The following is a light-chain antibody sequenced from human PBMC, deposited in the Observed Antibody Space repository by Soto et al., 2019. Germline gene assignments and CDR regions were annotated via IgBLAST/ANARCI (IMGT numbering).Light chain of an antibody. V-gene: IGKV1-5*03. CDR1: QSISNW. J-gene: IGKJ1*01. Sequence: DIQMTQSPSTLSASVGDRVTITCRASQSISNWLAWYQQKPGKAPKLLIYKASSLESGVPSRFSGSGSGTEFTLTISSLQPDDFATYYCQQYQSYSRTFGQGTKVEVK. CDR3: QQYQSYSRT. CDR2: KAS.